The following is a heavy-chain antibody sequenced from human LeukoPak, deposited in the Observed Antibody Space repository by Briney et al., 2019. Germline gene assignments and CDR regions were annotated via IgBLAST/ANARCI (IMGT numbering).Heavy chain of an antibody. D-gene: IGHD3-22*01. J-gene: IGHJ4*02. CDR1: GGSLSSGDYY. Sequence: PSQTLSLTCTVSGGSLSSGDYYWSWIRQPPGKGLEWIGYIYYSGSTYYNPSLKSRVTISVDTSKNQFSLKLSSVTAADTAVYYCARSYYYDSSGYPLDYWGQGTLVIVSS. CDR2: IYYSGST. V-gene: IGHV4-30-4*01. CDR3: ARSYYYDSSGYPLDY.